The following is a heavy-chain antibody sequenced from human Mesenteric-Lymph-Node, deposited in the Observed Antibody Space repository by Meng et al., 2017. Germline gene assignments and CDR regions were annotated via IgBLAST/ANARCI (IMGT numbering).Heavy chain of an antibody. D-gene: IGHD3-22*01. CDR1: GGSLRRADYY. J-gene: IGHJ4*02. V-gene: IGHV4-30-4*02. CDR3: ASSDYYRSDY. CDR2: IYHSGST. Sequence: QLQVWESGQGLVRPSETLSLTCTVLGGSLRRADYYWSWIRQSPGKGLEWIGYIYHSGSTYYNPSLESRVAISLDTSNNQFSLNLNSVXXADTXXXYCASSDYYRSDYWGQGTLVTVSS.